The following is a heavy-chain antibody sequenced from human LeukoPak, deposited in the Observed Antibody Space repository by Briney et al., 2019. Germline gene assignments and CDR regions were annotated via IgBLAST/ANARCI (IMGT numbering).Heavy chain of an antibody. Sequence: GASLRLSCAASGFTFSSCVMNWVRQAPGKGLEWVSSISSSSAYIYYADSVKGRFTISRDNAKNSLYLQMNSLRAEDTAVYYCARDSGVRDSIDYWGQGTLVTVSS. D-gene: IGHD3-10*01. CDR1: GFTFSSCV. V-gene: IGHV3-21*01. CDR3: ARDSGVRDSIDY. CDR2: ISSSSAYI. J-gene: IGHJ4*02.